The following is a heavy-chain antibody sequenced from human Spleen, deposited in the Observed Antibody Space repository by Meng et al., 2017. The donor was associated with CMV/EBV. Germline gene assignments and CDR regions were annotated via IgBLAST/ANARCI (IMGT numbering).Heavy chain of an antibody. CDR2: IYYSGST. D-gene: IGHD6-19*01. CDR3: ARGLLYSSGWFFDY. CDR1: GGSISSGDYS. V-gene: IGHV4-30-4*08. Sequence: QLRESGPGLWKPSQALSLTCTVYGGSISSGDYSWSWIRQPPGKGLEWIGYIYYSGSTYYNPSLKSRVTISVDTSKNQFSLKLSSVTAADTAVYYCARGLLYSSGWFFDYWGQGTLVTVSS. J-gene: IGHJ4*02.